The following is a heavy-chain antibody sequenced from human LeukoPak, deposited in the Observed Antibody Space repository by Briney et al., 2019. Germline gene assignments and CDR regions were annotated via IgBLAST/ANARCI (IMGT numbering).Heavy chain of an antibody. CDR2: INHSGST. D-gene: IGHD6-6*01. J-gene: IGHJ6*03. CDR1: GGSFSGYY. Sequence: SETLSLTCAVYGGSFSGYYWSWLRQPPGKGLEWIGEINHSGSTNYNPSLKSRVTISVDTSKNQFSLKLSSVTAADTAVYYCAREVRSSFYYYYYMDVWGKGTTVTVSS. CDR3: AREVRSSFYYYYYMDV. V-gene: IGHV4-34*01.